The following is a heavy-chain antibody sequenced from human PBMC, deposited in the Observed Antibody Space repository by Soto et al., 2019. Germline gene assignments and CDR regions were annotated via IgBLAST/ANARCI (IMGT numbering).Heavy chain of an antibody. D-gene: IGHD2-2*02. CDR1: GYSFTSYW. CDR3: ARLEYQLLYAWFDT. V-gene: IGHV5-10-1*01. CDR2: IDPSDSYT. Sequence: GESLKISCKGSGYSFTSYWINWVRQMPGKDLEWMGRIDPSDSYTNYSPSFQGHVTISADKSISTAYLQWSSLKASDTAMHYCARLEYQLLYAWFDTWGQGTLVTVSS. J-gene: IGHJ5*02.